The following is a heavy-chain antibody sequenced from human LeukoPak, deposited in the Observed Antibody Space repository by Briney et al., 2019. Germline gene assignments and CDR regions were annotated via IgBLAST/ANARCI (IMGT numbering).Heavy chain of an antibody. D-gene: IGHD6-13*01. CDR2: IYYSGST. CDR1: GGSISSYY. V-gene: IGHV4-59*01. J-gene: IGHJ5*02. CDR3: ARGGGRQLFNNWFDP. Sequence: SETLSLTCTVSGGSISSYYWSWIRQPPGKGLEWIGYIYYSGSTNYNPSLKSRVTISVDTSKNQFSLKLSSVTAADTAVYYCARGGGRQLFNNWFDPWGQGTLVTVSS.